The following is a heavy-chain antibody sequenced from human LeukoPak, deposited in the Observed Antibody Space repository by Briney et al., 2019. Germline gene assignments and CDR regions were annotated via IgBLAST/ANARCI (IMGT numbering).Heavy chain of an antibody. D-gene: IGHD4/OR15-4a*01. CDR1: GFPFNSFW. Sequence: GGSLRLSCAASGFPFNSFWMHWVRQAPGKGLQWVSSITRSGDNTYYADSVKGRFTISRDNTKNTLHLQVNSLRAEDTAVYYCVGGSSANYDTWGQGTLVTVSS. CDR3: VGGSSANYDT. CDR2: ITRSGDNT. V-gene: IGHV3-21*04. J-gene: IGHJ5*02.